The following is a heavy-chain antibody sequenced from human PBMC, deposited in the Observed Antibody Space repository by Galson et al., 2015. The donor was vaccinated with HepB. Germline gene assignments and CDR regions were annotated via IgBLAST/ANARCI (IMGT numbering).Heavy chain of an antibody. J-gene: IGHJ4*02. CDR2: IYSGGST. CDR1: GFTVSSNY. D-gene: IGHD2-2*01. Sequence: SLRLSCAASGFTVSSNYMSWVRQAPGKGLEWVSVIYSGGSTYYADSVKGRFTISRDNSKNTLYLQMNSLRAEDTAVYYCAREVPAAHMMGYFDYWGQGTLVTVSS. V-gene: IGHV3-66*01. CDR3: AREVPAAHMMGYFDY.